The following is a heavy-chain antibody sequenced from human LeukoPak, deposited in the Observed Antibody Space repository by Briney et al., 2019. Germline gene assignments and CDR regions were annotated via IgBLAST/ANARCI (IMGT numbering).Heavy chain of an antibody. CDR2: IYPDDSDT. CDR1: GYTFNNHW. CDR3: ARSDSSSPDTFDL. J-gene: IGHJ3*01. Sequence: GESLKISCQVAGYTFNNHWIGWVRQMPGKGLAWMGIIYPDDSDTRYSPSFQGQVTISVDKSITTAYLQWSSLKASDTGIYYCARSDSSSPDTFDLWGQGTLVTVSS. V-gene: IGHV5-51*01. D-gene: IGHD6-13*01.